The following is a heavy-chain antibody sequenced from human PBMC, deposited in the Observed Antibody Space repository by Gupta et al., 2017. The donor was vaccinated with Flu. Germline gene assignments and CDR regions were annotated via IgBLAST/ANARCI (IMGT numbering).Heavy chain of an antibody. CDR2: ISSSSSYI. J-gene: IGHJ4*02. CDR3: ARDPGELLWFGELSDY. Sequence: EVQLVESGGGLVKPGGSLRLSCAASGFTFSSYSMNWVRQAPGKGLEWVSSISSSSSYIYYADSVKGRFTISRDNAKNSLYLQMNSLRAEDTAVYYCARDPGELLWFGELSDYWGQGTLVTVSS. V-gene: IGHV3-21*01. D-gene: IGHD3-10*01. CDR1: GFTFSSYS.